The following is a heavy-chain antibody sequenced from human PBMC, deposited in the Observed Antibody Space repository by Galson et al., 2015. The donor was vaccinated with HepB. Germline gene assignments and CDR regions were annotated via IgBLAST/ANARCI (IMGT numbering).Heavy chain of an antibody. CDR3: ARDFDFWNSYRSSYGMDV. CDR2: ISGYNGNT. J-gene: IGHJ6*02. Sequence: SVKVSCKASGYTFTKYGISWVRQAPGQGLEWMGWISGYNGNTNSVQKFQGRVTMTTDTSTTTAYMELRSLRSDDTAVYYCARDFDFWNSYRSSYGMDVWGQGTTVTVSS. D-gene: IGHD3-3*01. CDR1: GYTFTKYG. V-gene: IGHV1-18*04.